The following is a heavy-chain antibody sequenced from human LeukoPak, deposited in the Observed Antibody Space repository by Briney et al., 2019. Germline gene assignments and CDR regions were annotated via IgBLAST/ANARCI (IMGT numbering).Heavy chain of an antibody. D-gene: IGHD4-23*01. V-gene: IGHV3-30-3*01. CDR1: GFTFSSYA. CDR2: ISYDGSNK. CDR3: ARDGGNPPMDY. J-gene: IGHJ4*02. Sequence: GRSLRLSCAASGFTFSSYAMHWVRQAPGKGLEWVAVISYDGSNKYYADSVKGRFTISRDNSKNTLYLQMNSLRAEDTAVYYCARDGGNPPMDYWGQGTLVTVSS.